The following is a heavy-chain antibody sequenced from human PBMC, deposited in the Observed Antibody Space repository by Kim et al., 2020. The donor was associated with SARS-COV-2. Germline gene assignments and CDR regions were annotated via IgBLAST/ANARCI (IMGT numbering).Heavy chain of an antibody. V-gene: IGHV3-23*01. CDR1: GFTFSSYA. CDR2: ISGSGGST. D-gene: IGHD3-22*01. J-gene: IGHJ4*02. Sequence: GGSLRLSCAASGFTFSSYAMSWVRQAPGKGLEWVSAISGSGGSTYYADSVKGRFTISRDNSKNTLYLQMNSLRAEDTAVYYCAKEVYYYDSSGYYFLGTDYWGQGTLVTVSS. CDR3: AKEVYYYDSSGYYFLGTDY.